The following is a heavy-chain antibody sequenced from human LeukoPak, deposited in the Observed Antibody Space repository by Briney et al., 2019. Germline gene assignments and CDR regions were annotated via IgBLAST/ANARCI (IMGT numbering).Heavy chain of an antibody. CDR2: ISYDGSNK. J-gene: IGHJ4*02. CDR3: ARDKPHFDY. Sequence: PGRSLRLSCAASGITFSNFAMHWVRQAPGKGLEWVAVISYDGSNKYYADSVKGRFTISRDNSKNTLYLQMNSLGAEDTAVYYCARDKPHFDYWGQGTLVTVSS. V-gene: IGHV3-30-3*01. CDR1: GITFSNFA.